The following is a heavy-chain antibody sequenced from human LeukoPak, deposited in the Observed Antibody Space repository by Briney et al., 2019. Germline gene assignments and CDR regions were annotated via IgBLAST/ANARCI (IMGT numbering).Heavy chain of an antibody. Sequence: SETLSLTCAVYGGSFSGYYWSWIRQPPGKGLEWIGSIYYSGSTYYNPSLRSRVIISVDTSRNQFSLKLNSVTAADTAVYYCARAPYLSGSLDYWGQGTLVTVSS. D-gene: IGHD1-26*01. CDR1: GGSFSGYY. CDR3: ARAPYLSGSLDY. J-gene: IGHJ4*02. CDR2: IYYSGST. V-gene: IGHV4-34*01.